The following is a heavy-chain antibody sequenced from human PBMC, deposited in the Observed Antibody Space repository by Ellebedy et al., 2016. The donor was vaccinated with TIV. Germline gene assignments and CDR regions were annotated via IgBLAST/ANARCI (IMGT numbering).Heavy chain of an antibody. V-gene: IGHV3-11*01. Sequence: GESLKISCAASGFTFSDYAMSWIRQAPGKGLEWLSYISSSGSTIYYADSAKGRFTISRDNAKNSLYLQVNSLRAEDTAVYYCARDTRFIDQQHNWFDPWGQGTLVTVSS. CDR2: ISSSGSTI. D-gene: IGHD2-2*01. CDR3: ARDTRFIDQQHNWFDP. CDR1: GFTFSDYA. J-gene: IGHJ5*02.